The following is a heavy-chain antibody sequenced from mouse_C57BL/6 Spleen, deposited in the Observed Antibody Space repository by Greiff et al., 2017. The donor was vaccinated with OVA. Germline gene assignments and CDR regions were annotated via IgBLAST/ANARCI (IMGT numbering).Heavy chain of an antibody. CDR3: ARKTTVVDY. V-gene: IGHV1-54*02. CDR2: INPGSGGT. Sequence: QVQLQQSGAELVRPGTSVKVSCKASGYAFTNYLIEWVKQRPGQGLEWIGVINPGSGGTNYNEKFKGKATFTADTSSNTAYMQLSSLTTEDSAIYYCARKTTVVDYWGQGTTLTVSS. J-gene: IGHJ2*01. D-gene: IGHD1-1*01. CDR1: GYAFTNYL.